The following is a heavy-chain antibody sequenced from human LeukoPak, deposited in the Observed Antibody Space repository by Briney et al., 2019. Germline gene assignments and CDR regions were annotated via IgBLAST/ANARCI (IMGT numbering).Heavy chain of an antibody. V-gene: IGHV3-7*03. Sequence: GGSLRLSCAASGFTFSSYWMSWVRQAPGKGLEWVANIKKDGSEKYYVDSVKGRFTISRDNAKTSLYLQMNSLRAEDTAVYYCARANSNWGLPTLRLDYWGQGTLVTVSS. CDR1: GFTFSSYW. CDR2: IKKDGSEK. D-gene: IGHD7-27*01. CDR3: ARANSNWGLPTLRLDY. J-gene: IGHJ4*02.